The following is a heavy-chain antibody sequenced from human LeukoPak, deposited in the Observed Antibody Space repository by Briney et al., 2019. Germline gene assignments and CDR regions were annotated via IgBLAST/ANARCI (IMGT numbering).Heavy chain of an antibody. D-gene: IGHD6-13*01. CDR2: IYYSGST. V-gene: IGHV4-39*01. CDR1: GGSTSSSSYY. CDR3: ARPTLSYSSSWYTPWYFDY. J-gene: IGHJ4*02. Sequence: SETLSLTCTVSGGSTSSSSYYWGWIRQPPGKGLEWIGSIYYSGSTYYNPSLKSRVTISVDTSKNQFSLKLSSVTAADTAVYYCARPTLSYSSSWYTPWYFDYWGQGTLVTVSS.